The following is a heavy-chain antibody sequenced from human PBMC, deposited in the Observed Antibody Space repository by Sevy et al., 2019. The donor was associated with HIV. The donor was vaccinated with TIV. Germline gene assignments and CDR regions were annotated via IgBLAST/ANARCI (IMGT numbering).Heavy chain of an antibody. V-gene: IGHV3-53*01. CDR3: ARSLYSYGLLG. CDR1: GFTVSSNY. J-gene: IGHJ4*02. Sequence: GGSLRLSCAASGFTVSSNYMSWVRQAPGKGMEWVSVIYSGGSTYYADSVKVGFTISKDNSKNMLYLQMNSLRAEDTAVYYCARSLYSYGLLGWGQGTLVTVSS. D-gene: IGHD5-18*01. CDR2: IYSGGST.